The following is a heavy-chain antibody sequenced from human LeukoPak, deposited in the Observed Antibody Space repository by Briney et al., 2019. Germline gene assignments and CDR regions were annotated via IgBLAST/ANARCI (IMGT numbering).Heavy chain of an antibody. V-gene: IGHV3-30*02. D-gene: IGHD3-3*01. J-gene: IGHJ4*02. Sequence: PGGSLRLSCAASGFTFSSYGMHWVRQAPGKGLEWEAVIRYDGSNKYYADSVKGRFTISRDNSKNTLYLQMNSLRAEDTAVYYCAGHYYDFWSGYADYWGQGTLVTVSS. CDR3: AGHYYDFWSGYADY. CDR1: GFTFSSYG. CDR2: IRYDGSNK.